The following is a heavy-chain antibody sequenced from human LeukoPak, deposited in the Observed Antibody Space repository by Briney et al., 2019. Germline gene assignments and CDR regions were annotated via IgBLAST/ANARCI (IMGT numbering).Heavy chain of an antibody. CDR2: ISYDGSNK. D-gene: IGHD3-9*01. Sequence: GGSLRLSCAASGFTFSSYAMHWVRQAPGKGLEWVALISYDGSNKDYVDSVRGRFTISRDNSKNTLYLQMNSLRAEDTAVYYCAKDRYYDILTGYSPLSYYYYMDVWGKGTTVTISS. CDR3: AKDRYYDILTGYSPLSYYYYMDV. V-gene: IGHV3-30*04. CDR1: GFTFSSYA. J-gene: IGHJ6*03.